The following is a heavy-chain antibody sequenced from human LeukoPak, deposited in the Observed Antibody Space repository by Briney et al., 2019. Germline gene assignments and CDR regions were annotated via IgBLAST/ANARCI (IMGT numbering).Heavy chain of an antibody. CDR3: ARGHFRFSGYGSGSYHRWFDP. CDR1: GGSISSSSYY. Sequence: PSETLSLTCTVSGGSISSSSYYWGWIRQPPGKGLEWIGSIYYSGSTYYNPSLKSRVTISVDTSKNQFSLKLSSVTAADTAVYYCARGHFRFSGYGSGSYHRWFDPWGQGTLVTASS. CDR2: IYYSGST. V-gene: IGHV4-39*07. J-gene: IGHJ5*02. D-gene: IGHD3-10*01.